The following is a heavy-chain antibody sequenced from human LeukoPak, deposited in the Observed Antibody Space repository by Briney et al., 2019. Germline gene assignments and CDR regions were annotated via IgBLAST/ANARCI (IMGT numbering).Heavy chain of an antibody. CDR2: TTNKDSYTT. V-gene: IGHV3-72*01. CDR3: AKGSSGWYREPFDY. J-gene: IGHJ4*02. Sequence: GGSLRLSCAASGFTFSDHYMDWVRQAPGKGLEWVSRTTNKDSYTTEYAASVKGRFTISRDDPKNSLVLQMNNLKTEDTAVYYCAKGSSGWYREPFDYWGQGTLVTVSS. CDR1: GFTFSDHY. D-gene: IGHD6-19*01.